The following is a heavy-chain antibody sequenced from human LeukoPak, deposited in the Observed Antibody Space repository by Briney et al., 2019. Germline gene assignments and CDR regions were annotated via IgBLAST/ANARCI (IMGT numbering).Heavy chain of an antibody. Sequence: SQTLSLTCAISGDSVSSNSAAWHWIRQSPSRGLGWLGRTYYRSKWYNGYAVSVKSRITINPDTSKNQFSLQLNSVTPDDTAVYYCARLATKEGRDYWGQGTLVTVSS. CDR3: ARLATKEGRDY. J-gene: IGHJ4*02. V-gene: IGHV6-1*01. CDR1: GDSVSSNSAA. D-gene: IGHD5-12*01. CDR2: TYYRSKWYN.